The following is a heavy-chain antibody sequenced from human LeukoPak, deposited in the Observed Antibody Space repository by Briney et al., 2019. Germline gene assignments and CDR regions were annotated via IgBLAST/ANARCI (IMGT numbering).Heavy chain of an antibody. CDR3: AKGTWELPY. V-gene: IGHV3-30*18. D-gene: IGHD4-23*01. CDR1: GFTFNNSG. CDR2: LSNDGSKK. Sequence: GGSLRLSCAASGFTFNNSGMHWVRQAPGKGLEWVALLSNDGSKKNYADSVKGRFTISSDDTKNTLYIQMNSMRAEDTAVYYCAKGTWELPYWGQGTLVTVSS. J-gene: IGHJ4*02.